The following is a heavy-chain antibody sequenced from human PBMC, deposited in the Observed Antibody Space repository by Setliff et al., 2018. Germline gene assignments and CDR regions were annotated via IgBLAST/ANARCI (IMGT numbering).Heavy chain of an antibody. CDR1: GFTFSSYS. CDR2: ISSSSSYI. J-gene: IGHJ5*02. V-gene: IGHV3-21*01. D-gene: IGHD6-6*01. Sequence: GGSLRLSCAASGFTFSSYSMNWVRQAPGKGLEWVSSISSSSSYIYYADSVKGRFTISRDNAKNSLYLQMNSLRAEDTAVYYCAKEGNKYGYSSGWFDPWGQGTLVTVSS. CDR3: AKEGNKYGYSSGWFDP.